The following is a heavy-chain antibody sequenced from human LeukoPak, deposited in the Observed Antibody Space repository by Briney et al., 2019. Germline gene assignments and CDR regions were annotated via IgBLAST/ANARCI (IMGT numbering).Heavy chain of an antibody. Sequence: GGSLRLSCAASGFTFINHAMSWVRQAPGKGPEWVSPISVGGGSTYYADSAKGPFTISRDNSKNTLYLQMSSLRAEDTAVYYCANNIRTDGKYYYYMDVWGTGTTVTVSS. J-gene: IGHJ6*03. V-gene: IGHV3-23*01. CDR3: ANNIRTDGKYYYYMDV. CDR2: ISVGGGST. D-gene: IGHD5-24*01. CDR1: GFTFINHA.